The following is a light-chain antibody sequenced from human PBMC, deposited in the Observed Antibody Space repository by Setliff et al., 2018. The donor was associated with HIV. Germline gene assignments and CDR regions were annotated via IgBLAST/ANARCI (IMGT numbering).Light chain of an antibody. CDR3: GTWDSGLISAVGV. V-gene: IGLV1-51*01. CDR1: SSNIGSNS. Sequence: QSVLTQPPSVSAAPGQKVTISCSGGSSNIGSNSVSWYQHLPGTAPKLLIYENNKRPSGIPDRFSGSKSGTSATLDITGLQTGDEADYYCGTWDSGLISAVGVFGSGTKVTV. CDR2: ENN. J-gene: IGLJ1*01.